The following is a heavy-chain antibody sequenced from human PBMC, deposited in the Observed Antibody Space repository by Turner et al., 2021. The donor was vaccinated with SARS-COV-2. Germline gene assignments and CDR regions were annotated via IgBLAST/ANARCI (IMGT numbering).Heavy chain of an antibody. J-gene: IGHJ6*02. CDR2: IYSGGST. Sequence: EVQLLESGGGLVQPGGSLRLSCAASGFTVSSNDMSWVRQAPGKGLGWVSVIYSGGSTFYADSVKGRFTISRDNSKNTLYLQMDSLRTEDRAVYYCARDLIYYGMDVWGQGTTVTVSS. V-gene: IGHV3-53*01. CDR1: GFTVSSND. CDR3: ARDLIYYGMDV.